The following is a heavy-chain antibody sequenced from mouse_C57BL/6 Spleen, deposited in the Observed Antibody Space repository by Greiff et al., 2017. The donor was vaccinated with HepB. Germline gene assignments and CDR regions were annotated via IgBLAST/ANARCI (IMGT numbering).Heavy chain of an antibody. CDR3: ARSRTWWYFDV. V-gene: IGHV1-64*01. CDR2: IHPNSGST. J-gene: IGHJ1*03. CDR1: GYTFTSYW. Sequence: VQLQQPGAELVKPGASVKLSCKASGYTFTSYWMHWVKQRPGQGLEWIGMIHPNSGSTNYNEKFKSKATLTVDKSTSTAYMQLSSLTSEDSAVYYCARSRTWWYFDVWGTGTTVTVSS.